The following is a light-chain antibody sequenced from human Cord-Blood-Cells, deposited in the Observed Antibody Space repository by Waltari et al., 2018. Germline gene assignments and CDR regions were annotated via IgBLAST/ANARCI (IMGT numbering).Light chain of an antibody. V-gene: IGKV3-11*01. CDR1: QSVSSY. J-gene: IGKJ4*01. CDR2: DAS. CDR3: QQRSNWPLT. Sequence: EIVLIKSSANLSLSPGERATISCRASQSVSSYLAWYKQKPGQAPRLLIYDASNRATGIPARFSGSGSGTDFTLTISSLEPEDFAVYYCQQRSNWPLTFGGGTKVEIK.